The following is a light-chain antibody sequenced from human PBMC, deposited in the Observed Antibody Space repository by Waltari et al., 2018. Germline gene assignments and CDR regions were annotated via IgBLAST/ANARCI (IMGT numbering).Light chain of an antibody. CDR2: DVS. CDR3: SSYTSIIPPFL. J-gene: IGLJ1*01. Sequence: QSALTQPASVSGSPGQSITIPCTRSSSDLGVDSFVSWYQQHPGKAPKLMIYDVSHRPSGVSNRFSGSKSGNTASLTISGLQPEDEADYYCSSYTSIIPPFLFGTGTKVTVL. V-gene: IGLV2-14*01. CDR1: SSDLGVDSF.